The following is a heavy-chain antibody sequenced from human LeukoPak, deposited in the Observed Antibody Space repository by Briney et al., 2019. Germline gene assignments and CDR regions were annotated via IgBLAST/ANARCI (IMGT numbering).Heavy chain of an antibody. D-gene: IGHD3-10*01. V-gene: IGHV2-5*02. Sequence: SGPTLVNPTQTLTLTCTFSGFSLSTSGVGVGWIRQPPGKALEWLALIYWDDDKRYSPSLKSGLTITKDTSKNQVVLTMTNMDPVDTATYYCAHSGGEKYYYGSYRFDPWGQGTLVTVSS. CDR1: GFSLSTSGVG. J-gene: IGHJ5*02. CDR2: IYWDDDK. CDR3: AHSGGEKYYYGSYRFDP.